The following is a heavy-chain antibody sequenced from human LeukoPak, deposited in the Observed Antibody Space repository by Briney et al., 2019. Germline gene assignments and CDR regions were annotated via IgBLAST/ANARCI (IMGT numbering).Heavy chain of an antibody. CDR1: GFTFTSYT. CDR2: ISSSSGYM. V-gene: IGHV3-21*01. CDR3: AELGITMIGGV. Sequence: GGSLRLSCAASGFTFTSYTMNWVRQAPGKGLEWVSLISSSSGYMFYADSVKGRFTISRDNAKQSLYLQMNSLRAEDTAVYYCAELGITMIGGVWGKGTTVTISS. D-gene: IGHD3-10*02. J-gene: IGHJ6*04.